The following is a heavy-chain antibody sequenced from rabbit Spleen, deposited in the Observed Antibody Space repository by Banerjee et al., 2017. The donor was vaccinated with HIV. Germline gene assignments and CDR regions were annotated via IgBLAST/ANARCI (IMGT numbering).Heavy chain of an antibody. CDR1: GFTISSNY. V-gene: IGHV1S7*01. CDR3: VRDRANIGGDYGPYYFDL. D-gene: IGHD2-1*01. Sequence: QLVESGGGLVTPGGSLKLSCKASGFTISSNYWMNWVRQAPGKGLEWIGYIDPIFGTTSYASWVNGRFTISSDNAQNTVDLQMNSLTAADTATYFCVRDRANIGGDYGPYYFDLWGQGTLVTVS. CDR2: IDPIFGTT. J-gene: IGHJ4*01.